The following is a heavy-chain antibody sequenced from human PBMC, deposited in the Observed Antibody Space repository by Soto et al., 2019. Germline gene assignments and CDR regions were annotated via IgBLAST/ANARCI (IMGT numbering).Heavy chain of an antibody. J-gene: IGHJ4*02. Sequence: PGESLKISCKGSGYIFTNYWITWVRQMPGKGLEWMGRIDPSDSHTNYSPSFQGHVTMSADKSISTAYLQWSSLKASDTAIYYCGRDASYFFSNGYLGTYWVQLPLGTV. D-gene: IGHD3-22*01. CDR1: GYIFTNYW. CDR2: IDPSDSHT. CDR3: GRDASYFFSNGYLGTY. V-gene: IGHV5-10-1*01.